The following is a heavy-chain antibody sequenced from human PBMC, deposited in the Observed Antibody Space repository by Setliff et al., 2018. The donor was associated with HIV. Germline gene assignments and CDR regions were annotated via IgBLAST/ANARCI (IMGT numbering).Heavy chain of an antibody. V-gene: IGHV4-39*01. CDR2: LYYSGSS. CDR1: GGSITTSTFY. CDR3: ARARSHHDSSGYYGYNFYYMDV. Sequence: PSETLSLTCTVSGGSITTSTFYWGWIRQPPGKGLEWIGDLYYSGSSHYNPSLKSRVTISVDTSRNQFSLTLNSLTAADTAVYNCARARSHHDSSGYYGYNFYYMDVWGKGTTVTVSS. D-gene: IGHD3-22*01. J-gene: IGHJ6*03.